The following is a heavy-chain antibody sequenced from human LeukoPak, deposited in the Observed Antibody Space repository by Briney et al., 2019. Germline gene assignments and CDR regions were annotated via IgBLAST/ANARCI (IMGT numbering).Heavy chain of an antibody. V-gene: IGHV3-33*06. CDR2: IRYDGSNK. Sequence: GRSLRLSCAASGFTFSSYGMHWVRQASGKGLEWVAVIRYDGSNKYYADSVKGRFTISRDNSKNTLYLQMNSLRAEDTAVYYCAKESIAARPEKSPFDYWGQGTLVTVSS. D-gene: IGHD6-6*01. CDR1: GFTFSSYG. CDR3: AKESIAARPEKSPFDY. J-gene: IGHJ4*02.